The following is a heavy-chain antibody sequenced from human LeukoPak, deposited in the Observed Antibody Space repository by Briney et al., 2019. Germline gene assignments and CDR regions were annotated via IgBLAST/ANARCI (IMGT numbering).Heavy chain of an antibody. CDR3: AREDYGDYDFDY. D-gene: IGHD4-17*01. Sequence: ASVKVSCKASGYTFTGYYIHWVRQAPGQGLEWMGRINPNSGGTNYAQKFQGRVTMTRDTSISTAYMELSRLRSDDAAVYYCAREDYGDYDFDYWGQGTLVTVSS. CDR1: GYTFTGYY. V-gene: IGHV1-2*06. CDR2: INPNSGGT. J-gene: IGHJ4*02.